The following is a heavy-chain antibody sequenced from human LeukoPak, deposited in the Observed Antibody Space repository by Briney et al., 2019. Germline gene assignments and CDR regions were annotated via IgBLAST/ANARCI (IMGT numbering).Heavy chain of an antibody. CDR3: ARPLGRYGSGSYYPT. CDR1: GGSISSYY. Sequence: SETLSLTCTVSGGSISSYYWSWIRQPPGKGLEWIGEINHSGSTNYNPSLKSRVTISVDTSKNQFSLKLSSVTAAVTAVYYCARPLGRYGSGSYYPTWGRGTLVTVSS. V-gene: IGHV4-34*01. CDR2: INHSGST. D-gene: IGHD3-10*01. J-gene: IGHJ5*02.